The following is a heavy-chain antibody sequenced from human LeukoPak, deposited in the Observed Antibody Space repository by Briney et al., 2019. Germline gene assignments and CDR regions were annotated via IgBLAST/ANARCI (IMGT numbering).Heavy chain of an antibody. CDR2: INHSGST. J-gene: IGHJ4*02. CDR3: ARGLTRDIVVVPAAIEFDY. V-gene: IGHV4-34*01. D-gene: IGHD2-2*01. CDR1: GGSFSGYY. Sequence: SETLSLTCAVYGGSFSGYYWSWIRQPPGKGLEWIGEINHSGSTNYNPSLKSRVTISVDTSKNQFSLKLSSVTAADTAVYYCARGLTRDIVVVPAAIEFDYWGQGTLVTVSS.